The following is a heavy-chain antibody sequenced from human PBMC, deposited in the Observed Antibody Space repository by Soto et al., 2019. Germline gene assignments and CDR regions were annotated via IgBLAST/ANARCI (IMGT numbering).Heavy chain of an antibody. Sequence: QVKLVQSGAEVKKPGSSVKVSCKASGDTFSSYTISWVRQAPGQGLEWMGRIIPILGIANYAHKFQGRVTITEDKSTSTAYMELSSLRSEDTAVYYCATDILTGYSAVDIWGQGTMVTVSS. V-gene: IGHV1-69*02. CDR1: GDTFSSYT. J-gene: IGHJ3*02. CDR3: ATDILTGYSAVDI. D-gene: IGHD3-9*01. CDR2: IIPILGIA.